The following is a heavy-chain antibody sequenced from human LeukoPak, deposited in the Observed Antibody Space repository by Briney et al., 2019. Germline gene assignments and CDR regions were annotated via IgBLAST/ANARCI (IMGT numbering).Heavy chain of an antibody. Sequence: PGGSLRLSCAASGFTFSSYWTSWVRQAPGKGLEWVANIKQDGSEKYYVDSVKGRFTISRDISKNTLYLQMNGLRAEDTAVYYCAREVRGYYFDYWGQGTLVTVSS. J-gene: IGHJ4*02. CDR2: IKQDGSEK. CDR3: AREVRGYYFDY. CDR1: GFTFSSYW. D-gene: IGHD3-22*01. V-gene: IGHV3-7*03.